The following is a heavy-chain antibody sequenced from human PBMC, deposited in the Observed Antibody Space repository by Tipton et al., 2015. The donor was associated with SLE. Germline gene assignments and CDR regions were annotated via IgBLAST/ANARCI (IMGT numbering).Heavy chain of an antibody. CDR1: GGSVSDYS. CDR3: ARDPRGGDAFDI. CDR2: INHGGSA. D-gene: IGHD3-10*01. J-gene: IGHJ3*02. Sequence: TLSLNCAVDGGSVSDYSWTWNRQPPGRGLEWIGDINHGGSANYNPSLKSRVTISLDASENQFSLKLSPVTAADTAVYYCARDPRGGDAFDIWGQGTMVTVSS. V-gene: IGHV4-34*01.